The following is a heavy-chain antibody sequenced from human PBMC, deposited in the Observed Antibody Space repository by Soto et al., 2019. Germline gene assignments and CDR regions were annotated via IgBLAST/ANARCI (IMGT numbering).Heavy chain of an antibody. D-gene: IGHD6-6*01. CDR3: AKDQSGYYSSSFLDAFDI. CDR2: ISGSGGST. V-gene: IGHV3-23*01. J-gene: IGHJ3*02. Sequence: GGSLRLSCAASGFTFSSYAMSWVRQAPGKGLEWVSAISGSGGSTYYADSVKGRFTISRDNSKNTLYLQMNSLRAEDTAVYYCAKDQSGYYSSSFLDAFDIWGQGTMVTVSS. CDR1: GFTFSSYA.